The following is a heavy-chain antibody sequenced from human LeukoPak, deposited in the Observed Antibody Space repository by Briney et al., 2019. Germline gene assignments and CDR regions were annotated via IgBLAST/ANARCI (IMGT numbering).Heavy chain of an antibody. V-gene: IGHV3-23*01. CDR1: GFTFSSYA. J-gene: IGHJ4*02. Sequence: GGSLRLSCAASGFTFSSYAMSWVRQAPGKGLEWVSAISGSGGSTYYADSVKGRFTISRDNSKNTLYLQMDSLRAEDTAVYYCAKVGQDYVWGSYRPTGYFDYWGQGTLVTVSS. CDR2: ISGSGGST. D-gene: IGHD3-16*02. CDR3: AKVGQDYVWGSYRPTGYFDY.